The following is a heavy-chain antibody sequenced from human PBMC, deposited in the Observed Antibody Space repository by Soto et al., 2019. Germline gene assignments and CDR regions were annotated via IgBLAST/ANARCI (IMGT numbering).Heavy chain of an antibody. J-gene: IGHJ6*02. CDR3: ARPAFDSSSWYRYYYYGMDV. CDR2: INPNSGGT. D-gene: IGHD6-13*01. CDR1: GYTFTGCY. V-gene: IGHV1-2*02. Sequence: ASVKVSCKASGYTFTGCYMHWVRQAPGQGLEWMGWINPNSGGTNYAQKFQGRVTMTRDTSISTAYMELSRLRSDDTAVYYCARPAFDSSSWYRYYYYGMDVWGQGTTVTVSS.